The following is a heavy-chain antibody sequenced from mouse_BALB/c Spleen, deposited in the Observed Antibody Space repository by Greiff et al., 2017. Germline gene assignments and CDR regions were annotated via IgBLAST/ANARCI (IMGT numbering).Heavy chain of an antibody. D-gene: IGHD3-1*01. CDR3: NGARATGY. CDR1: GFNIKDYY. CDR2: IDPENGDT. J-gene: IGHJ2*01. V-gene: IGHV14-4*02. Sequence: EVQLQQSGAELVRSGASVKLSCTASGFNIKDYYMHWVKQRPEQGLEWIGWIDPENGDTEYAPKFQGKATMTADTSSNTAYLQLSSLTSEDTAVYYCNGARATGYWGQGTTLTVSS.